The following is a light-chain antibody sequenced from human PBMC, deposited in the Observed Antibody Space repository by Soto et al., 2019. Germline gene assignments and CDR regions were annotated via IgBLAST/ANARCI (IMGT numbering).Light chain of an antibody. CDR2: EVS. CDR3: SSYTSSRTLV. Sequence: QSALTQPASVSGSPGQSITISCTGTSSDVGGYSYVSWYQQHPGKAPKLMIYEVSNRPSGVSNRFSGSKSGNTASLTISGLQAEDEADYYCSSYTSSRTLVFGGGTQLTVL. CDR1: SSDVGGYSY. J-gene: IGLJ2*01. V-gene: IGLV2-14*01.